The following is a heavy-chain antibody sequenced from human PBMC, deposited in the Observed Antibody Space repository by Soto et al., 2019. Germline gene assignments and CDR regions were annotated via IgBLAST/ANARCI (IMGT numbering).Heavy chain of an antibody. Sequence: GASVKVSCKASGYTFTSYGISWVRQAPGQGLEWMGWISAGNGNTKYSQKFQGRVTITRDTSASTAYMELSSLRSEDTAVYYCARGRVSQSTSWDEWFDPWGQGTQVTVSS. J-gene: IGHJ5*02. CDR2: ISAGNGNT. CDR1: GYTFTSYG. CDR3: ARGRVSQSTSWDEWFDP. D-gene: IGHD2-2*01. V-gene: IGHV1-18*01.